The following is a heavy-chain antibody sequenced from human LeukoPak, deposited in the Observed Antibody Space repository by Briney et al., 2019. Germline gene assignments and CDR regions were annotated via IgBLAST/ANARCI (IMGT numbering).Heavy chain of an antibody. CDR1: GFTFSSYS. D-gene: IGHD6-19*01. Sequence: GGSLRPSCAASGFTFSSYSMNWVRQAPGKGLEWVSSISSSSSSIYYADSVKGRFTISRDNAKNSLYLQMNSLRAEDTAVYYCARSYSSGWYLLVDYFDYWGQGTLVTVSS. CDR2: ISSSSSSI. V-gene: IGHV3-21*01. CDR3: ARSYSSGWYLLVDYFDY. J-gene: IGHJ4*02.